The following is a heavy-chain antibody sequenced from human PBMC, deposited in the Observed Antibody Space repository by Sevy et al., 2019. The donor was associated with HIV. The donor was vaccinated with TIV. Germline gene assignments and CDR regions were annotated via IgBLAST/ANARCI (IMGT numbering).Heavy chain of an antibody. CDR3: AGAPPGAQFAGGNSPFFDY. CDR2: IIPIFGTA. V-gene: IGHV1-69*01. D-gene: IGHD2-21*02. CDR1: GGTFSSYA. Sequence: ASVKVSCKASGGTFSSYAISWVRQAPGQGLEWMGGIIPIFGTANYAQKFQGRVTITADESTSTAYMELSSLRSEDMAGYYCAGAPPGAQFAGGNSPFFDYWGQGTLVTVSS. J-gene: IGHJ4*02.